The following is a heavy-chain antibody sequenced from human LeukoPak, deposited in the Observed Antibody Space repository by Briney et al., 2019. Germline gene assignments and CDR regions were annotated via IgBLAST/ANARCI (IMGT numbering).Heavy chain of an antibody. V-gene: IGHV4-39*01. CDR1: GGSISSSSYY. CDR3: ARPFPPVAVAGAFDI. D-gene: IGHD6-19*01. Sequence: SETLSLTCTVSGGSISSSSYYWGWIRQPPGKGLEWIGSIYYSGSTYYNPSLKSRVTISVDTPKNQFSLKLSSVTAADTAVYYCARPFPPVAVAGAFDIWGQGTMVTVSS. J-gene: IGHJ3*02. CDR2: IYYSGST.